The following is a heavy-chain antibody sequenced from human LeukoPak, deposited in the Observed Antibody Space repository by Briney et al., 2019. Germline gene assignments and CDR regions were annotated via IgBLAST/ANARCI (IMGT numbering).Heavy chain of an antibody. CDR2: ISGSSGST. CDR1: GFTFSSYA. J-gene: IGHJ3*01. D-gene: IGHD6-13*01. V-gene: IGHV3-23*01. Sequence: PGGSLRLSCAASGFTFSSYAMNWVRQAPGKGLEWVSAISGSSGSTYYADSVKGRFTISRDNSKNTLYLQMNSLRAEDTAVYFCAKRSPAADAFDVWGQGTMVTVSS. CDR3: AKRSPAADAFDV.